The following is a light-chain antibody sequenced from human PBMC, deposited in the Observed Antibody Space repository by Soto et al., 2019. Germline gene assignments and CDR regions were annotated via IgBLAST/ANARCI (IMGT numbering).Light chain of an antibody. CDR3: NSYTSSSTWV. CDR2: EVN. V-gene: IGLV2-14*01. J-gene: IGLJ3*02. CDR1: SSDVGGYNH. Sequence: QSALTQPASVSGSPGQSIAISCTGASSDVGGYNHVSWYQQHPGQAPKLIIYEVNSRPSGISDRFSGSKSGNTASLTISGLPAEDEADYYCNSYTSSSTWVFGGGTKLTVL.